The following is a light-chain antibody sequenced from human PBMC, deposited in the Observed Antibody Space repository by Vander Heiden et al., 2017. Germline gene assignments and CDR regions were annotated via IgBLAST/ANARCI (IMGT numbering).Light chain of an antibody. Sequence: EILITHSPATLSVSPGERVTLSCRASLSVNNNLAWYQKKPGQAPRLLIYGASTRATDIPIRFSGGGSGTEFTLTISSLQSEDFALYYCHQDNTWPITFGGGTKVEIK. J-gene: IGKJ4*01. CDR1: LSVNNN. CDR3: HQDNTWPIT. CDR2: GAS. V-gene: IGKV3-15*01.